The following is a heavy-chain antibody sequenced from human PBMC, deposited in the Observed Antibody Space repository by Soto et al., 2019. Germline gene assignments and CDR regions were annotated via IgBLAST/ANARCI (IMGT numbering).Heavy chain of an antibody. Sequence: EVQLVESGGGLVKPGGSLRLSCAASGFTFSNAWMSWVRQAPGKGLEWVGRIKSKTDGGTTDYAAPVKGRFTISRDDSKNTLYLQMNSLKTEDTAVYYCTTEIVVVTFYGWFDPWGQGTLVTVSS. CDR3: TTEIVVVTFYGWFDP. CDR2: IKSKTDGGTT. V-gene: IGHV3-15*01. J-gene: IGHJ5*02. CDR1: GFTFSNAW. D-gene: IGHD2-21*02.